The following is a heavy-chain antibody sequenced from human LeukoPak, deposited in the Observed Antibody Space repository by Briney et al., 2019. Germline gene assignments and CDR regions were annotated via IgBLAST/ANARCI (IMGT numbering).Heavy chain of an antibody. CDR2: INPNSGGT. CDR1: GYTFTGYY. J-gene: IGHJ6*02. V-gene: IGHV1-2*04. Sequence: ASVTVSCKASGYTFTGYYMHWVRQAPGQGLEWMGWINPNSGGTNYAQKFQGWVIMTRDTSISTAYMELSRLRSDDTAVYYCARDQGRYYGSGFAGYYYGMDVWGQGTTVTVSS. CDR3: ARDQGRYYGSGFAGYYYGMDV. D-gene: IGHD3-10*01.